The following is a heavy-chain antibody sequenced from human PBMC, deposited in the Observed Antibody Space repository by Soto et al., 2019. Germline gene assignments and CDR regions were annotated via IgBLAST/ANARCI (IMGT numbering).Heavy chain of an antibody. J-gene: IGHJ4*02. V-gene: IGHV1-2*02. CDR2: INPNTGGT. Sequence: ASVKVSCKASEYSFTDYYIHWVRQDPGHGLEWMGWINPNTGGTNYAQRFQGRVTMTRDTSISTVYMELSSLRSDDTAVYYCTRVSGGSYLIHFDYWGQGTLVPVSS. CDR1: EYSFTDYY. CDR3: TRVSGGSYLIHFDY. D-gene: IGHD1-26*01.